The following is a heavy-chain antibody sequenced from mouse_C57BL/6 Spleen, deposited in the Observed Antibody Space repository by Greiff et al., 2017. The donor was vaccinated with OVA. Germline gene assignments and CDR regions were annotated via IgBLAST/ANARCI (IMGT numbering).Heavy chain of an antibody. CDR1: GFTFSSYG. D-gene: IGHD4-1*01. CDR2: ISSGGSYT. Sequence: DVMLVESGGDLVKPGGSLKLSCAASGFTFSSYGMSWVRQTPDKRLEWVATISSGGSYTYYPDSVKGRFTISRDNAKNTLYLQMSSLKSEDTAMYYCARQVELGRSWYFDVWGTGTTVTVSS. J-gene: IGHJ1*03. V-gene: IGHV5-6*02. CDR3: ARQVELGRSWYFDV.